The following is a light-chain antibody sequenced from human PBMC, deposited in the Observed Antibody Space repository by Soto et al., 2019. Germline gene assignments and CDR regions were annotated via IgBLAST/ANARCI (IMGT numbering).Light chain of an antibody. CDR1: QSISSY. CDR3: QQYDVFPWT. Sequence: DIQMTQSPSSLSASVGDRVTITCRASQSISSYLNWYQQKPGKAPNLLISKASSLESGVPSRFSGSGSGTEFTLTISSLQPDDFATYYCQQYDVFPWTFGQGTKVEIK. V-gene: IGKV1-5*03. CDR2: KAS. J-gene: IGKJ1*01.